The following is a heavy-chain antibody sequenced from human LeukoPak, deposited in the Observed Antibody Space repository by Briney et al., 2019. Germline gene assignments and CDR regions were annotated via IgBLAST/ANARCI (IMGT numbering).Heavy chain of an antibody. CDR3: AKAGAGPVNNWYFDL. Sequence: PGGSLRLSCVTSGFTFRGYWMSWFRQAPGKGLEWVGNIQPDGSGAFYVDAMRGRFTISRDNAQNSLYLQINSLRAEDTAVYYCAKAGAGPVNNWYFDLWGRGTLVTVSS. D-gene: IGHD3/OR15-3a*01. V-gene: IGHV3-7*01. CDR1: GFTFRGYW. CDR2: IQPDGSGA. J-gene: IGHJ2*01.